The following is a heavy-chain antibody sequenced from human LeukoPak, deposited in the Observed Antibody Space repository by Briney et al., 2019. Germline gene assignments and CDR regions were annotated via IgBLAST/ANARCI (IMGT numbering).Heavy chain of an antibody. J-gene: IGHJ4*02. CDR1: GFTFSSYG. Sequence: GRSLRLSCAASGFTFSSYGMHWVRQAPGKGLEWVAVIWYDGSNKYYADSVKGRFTISRDNSKNTLYLQMNSLRAEDTAVYYCARGGWLQDRRIDYWGQGILVTVSS. V-gene: IGHV3-33*01. CDR3: ARGGWLQDRRIDY. CDR2: IWYDGSNK. D-gene: IGHD5-24*01.